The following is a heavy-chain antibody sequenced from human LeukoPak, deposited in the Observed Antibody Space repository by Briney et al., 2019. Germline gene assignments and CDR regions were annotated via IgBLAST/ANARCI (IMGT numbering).Heavy chain of an antibody. CDR3: ARDLESITGTTSLDY. CDR1: GYTFTSYG. CDR2: ISAYNGNT. V-gene: IGHV1-18*01. Sequence: ASVKVSCKASGYTFTSYGISWVRQAPGQGLEWMGWISAYNGNTNYAQKLQGRVTMTTDTSTSTAYMELRSLRSDDTAVYYCARDLESITGTTSLDYWGQGTLVTVSS. J-gene: IGHJ4*02. D-gene: IGHD1-7*01.